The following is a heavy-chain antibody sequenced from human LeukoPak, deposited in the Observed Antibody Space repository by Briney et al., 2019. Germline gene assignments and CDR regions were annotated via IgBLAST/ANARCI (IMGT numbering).Heavy chain of an antibody. CDR2: ISGSGGST. CDR3: AKVSLGYCSSTSCYVYYYGMDV. D-gene: IGHD2-2*01. J-gene: IGHJ6*02. Sequence: GGSLRLSCAASGFTFSSYAMSWVRQAPGKGLEWVSAISGSGGSTYYADSVKGRFTISRDNSKNTLYLQMNSLRAEDTAVYYCAKVSLGYCSSTSCYVYYYGMDVWGQGTTVTVSS. CDR1: GFTFSSYA. V-gene: IGHV3-23*01.